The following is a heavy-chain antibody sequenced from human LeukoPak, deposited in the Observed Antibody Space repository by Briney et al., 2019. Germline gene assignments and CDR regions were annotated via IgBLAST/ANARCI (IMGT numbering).Heavy chain of an antibody. CDR1: GGSISSYY. V-gene: IGHV4-59*08. CDR2: IYYSGST. J-gene: IGHJ3*02. Sequence: KPSETLSLTCTVSGGSISSYYWSWIRQPPGKGLEWIGYIYYSGSTNYNPSLKSRVTISVDMSKNQFPLKLSSVTAADTAVYYCARLGYSYGDAFDIWGQGTMVTVSS. CDR3: ARLGYSYGDAFDI. D-gene: IGHD5-18*01.